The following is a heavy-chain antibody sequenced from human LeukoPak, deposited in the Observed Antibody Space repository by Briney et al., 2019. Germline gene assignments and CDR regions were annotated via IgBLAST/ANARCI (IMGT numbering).Heavy chain of an antibody. J-gene: IGHJ4*02. Sequence: PSETLSLTCAVYGGSFSCYYWGWIRQPPGKGLGWNGEINHSGSTNYNPSLKSRVTIAVDTSKNQFSLKLSSVTAADTAVYYCARGGRRSGYYYVTYGYWGQGTLVTVSS. D-gene: IGHD3-22*01. CDR2: INHSGST. V-gene: IGHV4-34*01. CDR3: ARGGRRSGYYYVTYGY. CDR1: GGSFSCYY.